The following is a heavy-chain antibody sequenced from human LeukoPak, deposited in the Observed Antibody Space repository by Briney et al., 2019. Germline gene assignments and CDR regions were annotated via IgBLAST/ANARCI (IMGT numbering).Heavy chain of an antibody. CDR3: AREGGRTVAGTFDN. V-gene: IGHV3-30*02. Sequence: GGSLRLSCAASGFTFRTSGMHWVRQAPGKGLEWVAFIQYHGRDKYYADSVKGRFTISRDNSKNTLYMEVNSLRAEDTAVSYCAREGGRTVAGTFDNWGQGTLVTVSS. CDR2: IQYHGRDK. CDR1: GFTFRTSG. J-gene: IGHJ4*02. D-gene: IGHD6-19*01.